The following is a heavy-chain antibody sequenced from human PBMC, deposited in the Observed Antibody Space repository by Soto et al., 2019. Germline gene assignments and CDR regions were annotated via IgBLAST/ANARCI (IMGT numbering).Heavy chain of an antibody. D-gene: IGHD2-15*01. CDR1: GGSFSGYY. Sequence: SETLSLTCAVYGGSFSGYYWSRIRQPPGKGLEWIGEINHSGSTNYNPSLKSRVTISVDTSKNQFSLKLSSVTAADTAVYYCARDRTLPYSRDWFDPWGQGTLVTVSS. CDR3: ARDRTLPYSRDWFDP. CDR2: INHSGST. J-gene: IGHJ5*02. V-gene: IGHV4-34*01.